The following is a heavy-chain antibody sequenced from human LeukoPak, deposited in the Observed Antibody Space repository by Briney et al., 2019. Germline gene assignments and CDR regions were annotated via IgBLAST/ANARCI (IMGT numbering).Heavy chain of an antibody. J-gene: IGHJ4*02. V-gene: IGHV3-23*01. CDR3: AKGYYDSSGYYYFDY. CDR2: ISGSGGST. D-gene: IGHD3-22*01. CDR1: GFTFSSYA. Sequence: GGSLRLSCAASGFTFSSYAMSWVRQAPGKGLEWVSAISGSGGSTYYADSVKGRFTISRDNSKNTLYLQMNSLRAEDTAVYYCAKGYYDSSGYYYFDYWGQGTLVTVSS.